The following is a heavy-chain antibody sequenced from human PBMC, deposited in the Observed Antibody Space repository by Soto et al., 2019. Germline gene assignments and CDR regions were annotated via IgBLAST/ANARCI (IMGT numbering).Heavy chain of an antibody. CDR3: ARDFGSDLSAPGAVFDY. D-gene: IGHD3-3*01. J-gene: IGHJ4*02. Sequence: GASVKVSCRASGYFITSYGITWVRQAPGQGLEWMGWISPYNGNTKYAQNFQGRVTMTTDTSTSTAYMEVRRLRSDDPAVYYCARDFGSDLSAPGAVFDYWGQGTLVTVSS. CDR1: GYFITSYG. CDR2: ISPYNGNT. V-gene: IGHV1-18*04.